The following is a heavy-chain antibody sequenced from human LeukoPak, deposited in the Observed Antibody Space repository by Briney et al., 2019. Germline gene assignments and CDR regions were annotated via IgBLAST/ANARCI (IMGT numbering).Heavy chain of an antibody. Sequence: ASVKVCCTASGYTFTSYGISWVRQAPGQGLEWMGWISAYNGNTNYAQKLQGRVTMTTDTSTSTAYMELRSLRSDDTAVYYCATSYYYDSSGYSQTGGDYWGQGTLVTVSS. CDR2: ISAYNGNT. CDR1: GYTFTSYG. V-gene: IGHV1-18*01. J-gene: IGHJ4*02. CDR3: ATSYYYDSSGYSQTGGDY. D-gene: IGHD3-22*01.